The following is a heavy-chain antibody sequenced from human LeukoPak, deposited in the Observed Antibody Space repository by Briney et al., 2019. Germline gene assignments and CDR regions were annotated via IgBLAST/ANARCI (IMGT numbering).Heavy chain of an antibody. Sequence: PSETLSLTCAVSGGSISSSSYYWDWIRQPPGKGLEWIGSIYYSGSTYYNPSLKSRVTISVDTSKNQFPLNLGSVTAADTAVYYCARDQSDESTGFYTNWFDPRGQGTLVTVFS. CDR3: ARDQSDESTGFYTNWFDP. V-gene: IGHV4-39*06. CDR1: GGSISSSSYY. CDR2: IYYSGST. J-gene: IGHJ5*02. D-gene: IGHD3-22*01.